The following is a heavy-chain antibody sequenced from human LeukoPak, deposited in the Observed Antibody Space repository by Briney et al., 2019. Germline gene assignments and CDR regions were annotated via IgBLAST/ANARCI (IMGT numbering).Heavy chain of an antibody. CDR1: GDSISSSHW. CDR3: ARRPNYYYYYMDV. Sequence: SETLSLTCTVSGDSISSSHWWSWVRQSPGKGLEWIGEIYHSGNTNYNPSLKSRVTISVDTSKNQFSLKLSSVTAADTAVYYCARRPNYYYYYMDVWGKGTTVTVSS. V-gene: IGHV4-4*02. J-gene: IGHJ6*03. CDR2: IYHSGNT.